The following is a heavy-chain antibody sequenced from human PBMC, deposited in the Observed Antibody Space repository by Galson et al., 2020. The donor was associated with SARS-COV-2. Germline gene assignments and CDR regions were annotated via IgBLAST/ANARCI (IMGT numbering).Heavy chain of an antibody. CDR1: GGTFNNYA. J-gene: IGHJ4*02. CDR3: ARVPAGSGSGTD. V-gene: IGHV1-2*02. D-gene: IGHD1-26*01. CDR2: IKPNSGT. Sequence: ASVKVSCKASGGTFNNYAISWVRQAPGQGLEWVGWIKPNSGTSYAPKFEGRVTVTRDTSISTAYMELTSLRSDDTAVYYCARVPAGSGSGTDWGQGTLVTVSS.